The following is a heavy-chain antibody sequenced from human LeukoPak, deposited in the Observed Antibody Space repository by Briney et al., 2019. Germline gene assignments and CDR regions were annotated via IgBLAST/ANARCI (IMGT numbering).Heavy chain of an antibody. CDR1: GFTFTDSY. J-gene: IGHJ4*02. CDR3: ARGANGLLSKDFDY. CDR2: IGPHSSAT. Sequence: ASMKVSCKSSGFTFTDSYIHWVRQAPGQGLEWMGYIGPHSSATSSPQEFQGRVTMTRDTSMSTAYMELTRLTSDDTAVYYCARGANGLLSKDFDYWGQGTLVTVSS. V-gene: IGHV1-2*02. D-gene: IGHD2/OR15-2a*01.